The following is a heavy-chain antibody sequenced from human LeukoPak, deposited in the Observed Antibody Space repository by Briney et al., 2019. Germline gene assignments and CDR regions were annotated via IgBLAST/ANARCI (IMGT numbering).Heavy chain of an antibody. D-gene: IGHD2-21*02. Sequence: GGSLRLSCAASGFTFSSYAMTWVRQAPGKGLEWVSAISGSGGSTYYADSVKGRFTIPRDNSKNTLYLQMNSLRAEDTAVYYCAKGSTAITLFDYWGQGTLVSVSS. CDR2: ISGSGGST. V-gene: IGHV3-23*01. J-gene: IGHJ4*02. CDR3: AKGSTAITLFDY. CDR1: GFTFSSYA.